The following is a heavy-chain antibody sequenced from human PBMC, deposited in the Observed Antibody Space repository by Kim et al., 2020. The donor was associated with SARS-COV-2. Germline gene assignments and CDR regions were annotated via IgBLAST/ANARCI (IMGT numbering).Heavy chain of an antibody. CDR3: ARDGRINGLDY. V-gene: IGHV3-11*01. Sequence: GGYLRLSCAASGFTFSDYYMSWIRQAPGKGLEWLSYIGPSGGPIYYADSVRGRFTVSRDNAKNSVFLQLNTLRPEDTALYYCARDGRINGLDYWGQGSLVTVSS. CDR2: IGPSGGPI. CDR1: GFTFSDYY. D-gene: IGHD1-1*01. J-gene: IGHJ4*02.